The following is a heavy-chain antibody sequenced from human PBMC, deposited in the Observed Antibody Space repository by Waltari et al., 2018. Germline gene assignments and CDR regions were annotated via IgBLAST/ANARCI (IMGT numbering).Heavy chain of an antibody. V-gene: IGHV1-2*02. D-gene: IGHD4-17*01. CDR3: ARDHGDYEEGPFDY. CDR2: PNSGGT. Sequence: PNSGGTNYAQKFQGRVTMTRDTSISTAYMELSRLRSDDTAVYYCARDHGDYEEGPFDYWGQGTLVTVSS. J-gene: IGHJ4*02.